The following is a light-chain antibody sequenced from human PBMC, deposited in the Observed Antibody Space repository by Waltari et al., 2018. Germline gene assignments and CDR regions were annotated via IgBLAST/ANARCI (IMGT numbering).Light chain of an antibody. Sequence: ELVLTQSPGTLSLSPGERAPLSCRASRDIGTYLVWYQQKPGQAPRPLIYLASNRATGIPDRFSGSGSGTDFSLTISRLEPEDFAVYYCQNHERLPATFGQGTRVEIK. CDR2: LAS. J-gene: IGKJ1*01. V-gene: IGKV3-20*01. CDR3: QNHERLPAT. CDR1: RDIGTY.